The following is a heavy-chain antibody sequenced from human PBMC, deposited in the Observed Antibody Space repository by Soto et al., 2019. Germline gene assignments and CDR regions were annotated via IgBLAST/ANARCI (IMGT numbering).Heavy chain of an antibody. CDR1: GFSFSTPGVG. Sequence: QITLKESGPTLVKPTQTLTLTCTFSGFSFSTPGVGVGWIRQPPGEALEWLALIYWDDDRRYSPSLRSRLTITKDTSKNQVVLTMTNMXXXDXATXXXXXXXXXXXFDPWGRGILVTVSS. V-gene: IGHV2-5*02. J-gene: IGHJ5*02. CDR3: XXXXXXXXFDP. CDR2: IYWDDDR.